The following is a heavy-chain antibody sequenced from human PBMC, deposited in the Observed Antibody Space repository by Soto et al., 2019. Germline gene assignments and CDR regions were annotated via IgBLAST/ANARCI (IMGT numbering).Heavy chain of an antibody. CDR3: TSGLAVAEDY. D-gene: IGHD6-19*01. CDR2: IRSKANSYAT. CDR1: GFTFSGSA. J-gene: IGHJ4*02. Sequence: PGGSLRLSCAASGFTFSGSAMHWVRQASGKGLEWVGRIRSKANSYATAYAASVKGRFAISRDDSKNTAYLQMNSLKTEDTAVYYCTSGLAVAEDYWGQGTLVTVSS. V-gene: IGHV3-73*01.